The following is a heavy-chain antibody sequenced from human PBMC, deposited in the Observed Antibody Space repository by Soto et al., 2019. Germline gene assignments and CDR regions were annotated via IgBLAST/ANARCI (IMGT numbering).Heavy chain of an antibody. CDR1: GYTFTSYD. V-gene: IGHV1-8*01. CDR2: MNPNSGNT. Sequence: QVKLVQSGAEVKKPGASVKVSCKASGYTFTSYDINWVRQATGQGLEWMGWMNPNSGNTGHSQKFQGRVTMTRNTXRXTAYMELSSLRSEDTAVYYCAREVGDRNYYYYGMDVWGQGTTVTVSS. CDR3: AREVGDRNYYYYGMDV. D-gene: IGHD2-21*02. J-gene: IGHJ6*02.